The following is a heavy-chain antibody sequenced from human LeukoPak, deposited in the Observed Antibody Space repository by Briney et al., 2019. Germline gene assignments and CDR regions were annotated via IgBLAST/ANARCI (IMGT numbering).Heavy chain of an antibody. J-gene: IGHJ5*02. V-gene: IGHV3-23*01. Sequence: QTGGSLRLSCAASGFTFSNYAMSWVRQAPGKGLEWVSAISGSGGSTYYADSVKGRFTISRDNSKNTLYLQMNSLRAEDMAVYYCAKGAAMVQGVLDPWGQGTLVTVSS. CDR2: ISGSGGST. CDR1: GFTFSNYA. D-gene: IGHD3-10*01. CDR3: AKGAAMVQGVLDP.